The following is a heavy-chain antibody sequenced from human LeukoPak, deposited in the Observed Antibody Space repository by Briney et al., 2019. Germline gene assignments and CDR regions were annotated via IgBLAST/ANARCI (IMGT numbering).Heavy chain of an antibody. CDR3: ARLLQTIFDY. V-gene: IGHV3-66*04. D-gene: IGHD1/OR15-1a*01. J-gene: IGHJ4*02. Sequence: PGGSLRLSCAASGFIVSSNYMSWVRQAPGKGLEWVSVIYSGGSTYYADSVKGRFTISRDNSKNTLYLQMNSLRAEDTAVYYCARLLQTIFDYWGQGTLVTVSS. CDR2: IYSGGST. CDR1: GFIVSSNY.